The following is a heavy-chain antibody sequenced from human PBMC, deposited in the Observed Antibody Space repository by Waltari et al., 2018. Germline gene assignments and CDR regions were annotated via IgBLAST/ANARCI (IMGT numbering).Heavy chain of an antibody. J-gene: IGHJ6*02. CDR1: GYSFTSYW. CDR2: SCPGDSET. D-gene: IGHD1-26*01. CDR3: ARHDCEVGATAYYGMDV. Sequence: EVQLVQSGAEVKKPGESLKISCKGSGYSFTSYWIGRVRQMPGKGLEWMGVSCPGDSETGNSSSCQGQGTISADKSIITAYLQWGSLKASDTAMYYCARHDCEVGATAYYGMDVWGQGTTVTVSS. V-gene: IGHV5-51*01.